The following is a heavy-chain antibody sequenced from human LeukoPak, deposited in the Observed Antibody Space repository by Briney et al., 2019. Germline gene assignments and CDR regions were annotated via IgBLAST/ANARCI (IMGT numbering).Heavy chain of an antibody. V-gene: IGHV1-8*03. CDR2: MNPNSGNT. J-gene: IGHJ5*02. D-gene: IGHD3-10*01. CDR1: GYTFTSYG. Sequence: GASVKVSCKASGYTFTSYGISWVRQAPGQGLEWMGWMNPNSGNTGYAQKFQGRVTITRNTSISTAYMELSSLRSEDTAVYYCATQDPYRLGSTWGQGTLVTVSS. CDR3: ATQDPYRLGST.